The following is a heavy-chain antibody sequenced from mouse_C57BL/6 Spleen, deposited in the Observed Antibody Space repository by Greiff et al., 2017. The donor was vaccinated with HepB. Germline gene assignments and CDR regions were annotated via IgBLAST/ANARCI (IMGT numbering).Heavy chain of an antibody. D-gene: IGHD1-1*01. CDR1: GYTFTDYY. J-gene: IGHJ1*03. CDR3: ARGDYGEQGYFDV. CDR2: IYPGSGNT. Sequence: QVQLQQSGAELVRPGASVKLSCKASGYTFTDYYINWVKQRPGQGLEWIARIYPGSGNTYYNEKFKGKATLTAEKSSSTAYMQLSSLTSEDSAVYFCARGDYGEQGYFDVWGTGTTVTVSS. V-gene: IGHV1-76*01.